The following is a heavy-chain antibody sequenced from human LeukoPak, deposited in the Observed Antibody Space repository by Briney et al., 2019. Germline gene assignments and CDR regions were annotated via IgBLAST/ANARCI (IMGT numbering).Heavy chain of an antibody. V-gene: IGHV1-69*13. J-gene: IGHJ3*02. Sequence: SVKVSCKASGYTFTGYYMHWVRQAPGQGLEWMGGIIPIFGTANYAQKFQGRVTITADESTSTAYMELSSLRSEDTAVYYCARSPLYNWSDVKYAFDIWGQGTMVTVSS. CDR3: ARSPLYNWSDVKYAFDI. D-gene: IGHD1-20*01. CDR1: GYTFTGYY. CDR2: IIPIFGTA.